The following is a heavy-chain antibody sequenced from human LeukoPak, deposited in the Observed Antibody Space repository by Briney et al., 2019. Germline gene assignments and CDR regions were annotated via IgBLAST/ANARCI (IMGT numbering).Heavy chain of an antibody. CDR2: ISGSGGST. D-gene: IGHD1-1*01. V-gene: IGHV3-23*01. J-gene: IGHJ4*02. CDR1: GFTFSNYA. CDR3: AKVEGASKASVY. Sequence: GGSLRLSCAAAGFTFSNYAMTWVRQAPGKGLEWVSSISGSGGSTYYADSVKGRLTISRDNSKNTLYLQMYSLRAEDTAVYYCAKVEGASKASVYWGQGALVTVSS.